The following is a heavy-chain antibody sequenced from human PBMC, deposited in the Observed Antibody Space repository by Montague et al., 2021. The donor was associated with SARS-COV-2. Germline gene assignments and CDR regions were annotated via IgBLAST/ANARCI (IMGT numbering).Heavy chain of an antibody. D-gene: IGHD6-13*01. V-gene: IGHV4-39*01. J-gene: IGHJ4*02. CDR3: AGQSASSPFDH. CDR2: VYYSGST. CDR1: GGSISTSNYY. Sequence: SETLSLTRSVSGGSISTSNYYWGWIRQPPGKGLEWIGSVYYSGSTYYXPPLKSRVTVSVDTSKNQFSLKISSVTAADTAVYFCAGQSASSPFDHWGQGTLVTVSS.